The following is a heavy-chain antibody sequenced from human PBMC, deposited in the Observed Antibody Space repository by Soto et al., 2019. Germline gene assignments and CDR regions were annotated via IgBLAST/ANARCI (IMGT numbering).Heavy chain of an antibody. CDR1: GFTFSSSE. V-gene: IGHV3-48*03. CDR2: IHPSGQPI. J-gene: IGHJ3*01. Sequence: EVQLVESGGGLIQPGGSLRLSCAASGFTFSSSEMYWVCQAPGKGLEWVSYIHPSGQPIFYADSVKGRFTISRDNAKNSLYLQMSSLRAEDSAVYYCARRASRWGQGTMVTVSS. CDR3: ARRASR. D-gene: IGHD1-26*01.